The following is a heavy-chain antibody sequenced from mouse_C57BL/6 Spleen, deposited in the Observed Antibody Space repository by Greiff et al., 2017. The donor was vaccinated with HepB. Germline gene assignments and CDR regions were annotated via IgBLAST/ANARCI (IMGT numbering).Heavy chain of an antibody. CDR2: ISSGGDYI. J-gene: IGHJ1*03. Sequence: EVQVVESGEGLVKPGGSLKLSCAASGFTFSSYAMSWVRQTPEKRLEWVAYISSGGDYIYYADTVKGRFTISRDNARNTLYLQMSSLKSEDTAMYYCTRDYYGSRPWYFDVWGTGTTVTVSS. CDR3: TRDYYGSRPWYFDV. D-gene: IGHD1-1*01. V-gene: IGHV5-9-1*02. CDR1: GFTFSSYA.